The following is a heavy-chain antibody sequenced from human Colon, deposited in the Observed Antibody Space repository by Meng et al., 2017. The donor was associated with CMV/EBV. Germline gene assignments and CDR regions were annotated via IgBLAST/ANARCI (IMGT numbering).Heavy chain of an antibody. CDR3: ARGGGEIYYGSGTCDY. Sequence: YTITDYAPNWVRQAPGQGLEWMGWINTETGNPTYAQGFTGRFVFSLDTSVSTAYLQISSLKAEDTAVYYCARGGGEIYYGSGTCDYWGQGALVTVSS. D-gene: IGHD3-10*01. J-gene: IGHJ4*02. V-gene: IGHV7-4-1*02. CDR1: YTITDYA. CDR2: INTETGNP.